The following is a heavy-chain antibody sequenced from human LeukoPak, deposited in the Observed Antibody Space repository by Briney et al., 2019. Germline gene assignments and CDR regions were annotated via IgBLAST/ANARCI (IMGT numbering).Heavy chain of an antibody. CDR2: INPNSGGT. J-gene: IGHJ3*02. D-gene: IGHD6-13*01. CDR1: GYTFTGYY. CDR3: ARDPQAAAGMGAFDI. Sequence: GASVKVSCKASGYTFTGYYMHWVRQAPGQGLEWMGWINPNSGGTNYAQKFQGRVTMTRDTSISTAYMELSRLRSDDTAVYYCARDPQAAAGMGAFDIWGQGTMVTVPS. V-gene: IGHV1-2*02.